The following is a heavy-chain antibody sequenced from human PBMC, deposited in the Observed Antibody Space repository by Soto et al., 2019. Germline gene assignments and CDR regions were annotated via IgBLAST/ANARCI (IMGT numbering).Heavy chain of an antibody. J-gene: IGHJ6*02. Sequence: ASVKVSCKASGGTFSSYAISWVRQAPGQGLEWMGGIIPDSGDTKYAQKFQGRVTMTRDTSISTVYMELSRLKSDDTAVYYCARDRGNMVAIFHHYYGIDVWGQGTTVTVSS. CDR1: GGTFSSYA. V-gene: IGHV1-2*02. CDR3: ARDRGNMVAIFHHYYGIDV. D-gene: IGHD3-3*02. CDR2: IIPDSGDT.